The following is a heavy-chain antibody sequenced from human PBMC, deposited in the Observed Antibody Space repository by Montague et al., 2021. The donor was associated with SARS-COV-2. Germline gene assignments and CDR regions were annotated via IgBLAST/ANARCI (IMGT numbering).Heavy chain of an antibody. CDR1: GFSLSTSGMC. Sequence: PALVKPTQTLTLTCTFSGFSLSTSGMCVSWIRQPPGKALEWLALIDWDDDKYYSTSLKTWLTISKDTSKNQVVLTMTNMDPVDTATYYCALVTTVTYPYYYYYGMDVWGQGTTVTVSS. CDR3: ALVTTVTYPYYYYYGMDV. CDR2: IDWDDDK. V-gene: IGHV2-70*01. J-gene: IGHJ6*02. D-gene: IGHD4-11*01.